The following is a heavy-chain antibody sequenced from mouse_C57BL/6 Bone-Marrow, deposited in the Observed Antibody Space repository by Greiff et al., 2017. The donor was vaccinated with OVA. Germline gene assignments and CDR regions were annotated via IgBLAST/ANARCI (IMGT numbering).Heavy chain of an antibody. CDR1: GYTFTSYG. Sequence: QVQLKESGAELARPGASVKLSCKASGYTFTSYGISWVKQRTGQGLEWIGEIYPRSGNTYYNEKFKGKATLTADKSSSTAYMELRSLTSEDSAVYFCARSPAYYSEGYWGQGTTLTVSS. D-gene: IGHD1-1*01. J-gene: IGHJ2*01. CDR2: IYPRSGNT. CDR3: ARSPAYYSEGY. V-gene: IGHV1-81*01.